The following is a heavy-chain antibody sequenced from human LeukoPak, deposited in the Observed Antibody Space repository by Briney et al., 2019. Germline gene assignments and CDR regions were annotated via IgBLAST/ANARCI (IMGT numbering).Heavy chain of an antibody. CDR3: ASLPKMPVAPL. CDR2: ISKDGSNR. J-gene: IGHJ1*01. CDR1: GFTFSSYG. D-gene: IGHD6-19*01. V-gene: IGHV3-30*03. Sequence: PGGSLRLSCAASGFTFSSYGMHWVRQAPAKGLEWVAVISKDGSNRNYADSLKGRFTISRDNSQNTVFLQMNSLRGEDTAVYYCASLPKMPVAPLWGQGTLVTVSS.